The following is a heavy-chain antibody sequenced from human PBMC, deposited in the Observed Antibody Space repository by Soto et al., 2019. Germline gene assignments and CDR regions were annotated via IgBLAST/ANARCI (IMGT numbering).Heavy chain of an antibody. CDR1: GGTFSSYT. J-gene: IGHJ4*02. V-gene: IGHV1-69*04. CDR3: ARDSIAAAGVKFDY. Sequence: SVKVSCKASGGTFSSYTFSWVRQAPGQGLEWMGRIIPMLGIANYAQKFQGRVTITADKSTSTAYMELSSLRSEDTAVYYCARDSIAAAGVKFDYWGQGTLVTVSS. CDR2: IIPMLGIA. D-gene: IGHD6-13*01.